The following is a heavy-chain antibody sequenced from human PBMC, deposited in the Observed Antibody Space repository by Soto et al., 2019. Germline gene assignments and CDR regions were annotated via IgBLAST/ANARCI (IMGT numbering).Heavy chain of an antibody. D-gene: IGHD4-17*01. V-gene: IGHV4-4*02. CDR3: ASKDYGDGGSVDY. CDR1: GGSITSSSW. Sequence: QVQLQESGPGLVKPSGTLSLTCAVSGGSITSSSWWSWVRQPPGKGLEWIGEIYHSGSTNYNPSLTSRGTISVVKSNNQFSLKLISVTAAVSAVYYPASKDYGDGGSVDYWGQGTLVTDSS. CDR2: IYHSGST. J-gene: IGHJ4*02.